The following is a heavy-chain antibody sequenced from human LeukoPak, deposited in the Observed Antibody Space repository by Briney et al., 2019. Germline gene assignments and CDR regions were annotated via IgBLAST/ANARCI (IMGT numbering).Heavy chain of an antibody. D-gene: IGHD1-1*01. Sequence: ASVKVSCKASGYTFTSYDIYWVRQATGQGLERMGWMNPNSGNTAYAQKFQGRVTLTRNTSISTAYMELSSLRSEDTAVYYCARGLRRGTVDYWGQGTLVTVSS. CDR2: MNPNSGNT. CDR1: GYTFTSYD. J-gene: IGHJ4*02. V-gene: IGHV1-8*01. CDR3: ARGLRRGTVDY.